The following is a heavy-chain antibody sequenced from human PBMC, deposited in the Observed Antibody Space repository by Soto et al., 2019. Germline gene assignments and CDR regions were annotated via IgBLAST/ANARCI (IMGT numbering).Heavy chain of an antibody. J-gene: IGHJ3*02. CDR3: ARDGSYSGSYWGAFDI. CDR2: ISAYNGNT. CDR1: GYTFTSYG. D-gene: IGHD1-26*01. Sequence: GASVKVSCKASGYTFTSYGISRVRQAPGQGLEWMGWISAYNGNTNYAQKLQGRVTMTTDTSTSTACMELRSLRSDDTAVYYCARDGSYSGSYWGAFDIWGQGTMVTVSS. V-gene: IGHV1-18*04.